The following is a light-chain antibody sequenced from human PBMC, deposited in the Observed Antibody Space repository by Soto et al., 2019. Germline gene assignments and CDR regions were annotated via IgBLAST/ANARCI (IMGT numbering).Light chain of an antibody. CDR3: MQSVQFPWT. Sequence: DIVMTQTPLSVSVTPGQPASISCKASQGLVYSDGKTYSYWYXXKQGQPXQLLIYEVSNRFSGVPDRFSGSGSGTDLTMKISRVEADDVGVYYCMQSVQFPWTFGQGTKVDIK. V-gene: IGKV2D-29*01. CDR2: EVS. CDR1: QGLVYSDGKTY. J-gene: IGKJ1*01.